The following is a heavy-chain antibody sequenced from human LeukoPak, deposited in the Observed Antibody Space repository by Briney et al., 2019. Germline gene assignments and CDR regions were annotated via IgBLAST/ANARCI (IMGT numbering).Heavy chain of an antibody. D-gene: IGHD2-8*02. CDR2: IIQDGSEK. CDR1: GFTFSSYW. J-gene: IGHJ5*02. V-gene: IGHV3-7*01. Sequence: PGGSLRLSCEASGFTFSSYWMGWVRQAPGKGLEWVANIIQDGSEKYYVDSVKGRFTISRDNAKNSLYLQMNSLRAEDTAVYYCARDTGGRGWFDPWGQGTLVTVSS. CDR3: ARDTGGRGWFDP.